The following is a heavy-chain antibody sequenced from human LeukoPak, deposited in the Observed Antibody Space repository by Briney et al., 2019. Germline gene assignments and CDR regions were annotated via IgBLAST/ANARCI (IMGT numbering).Heavy chain of an antibody. CDR3: ARDKDARLMAGHNYFDN. V-gene: IGHV4-4*02. J-gene: IGHJ4*02. CDR2: IFHSGST. D-gene: IGHD2-8*01. CDR1: GDSLNTNTW. Sequence: SGTLCLTCAVSGDSLNTNTWWSWVRQPPGKGLEWTGEIFHSGSTNYHPSLESRLTISMDKSKNSFSLRLTSVTAADTAMYYCARDKDARLMAGHNYFDNWGQGTLVTVSS.